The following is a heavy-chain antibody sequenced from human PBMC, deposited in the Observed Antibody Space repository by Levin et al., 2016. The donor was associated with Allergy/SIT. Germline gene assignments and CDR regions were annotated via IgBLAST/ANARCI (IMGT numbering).Heavy chain of an antibody. J-gene: IGHJ4*02. CDR3: ATSPLHFKSGNF. D-gene: IGHD1-14*01. CDR2: IYYTGGT. Sequence: PGKGLEWIGNIYYTGGTNYNPSLKSRLSISVDASKSQISLKLSSVTAADTAVYYCATSPLHFKSGNFWGQGSLVTVSS. V-gene: IGHV4-59*13.